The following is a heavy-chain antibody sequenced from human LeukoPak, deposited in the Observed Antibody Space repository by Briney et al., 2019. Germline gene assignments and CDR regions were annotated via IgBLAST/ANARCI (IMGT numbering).Heavy chain of an antibody. D-gene: IGHD3-22*01. Sequence: ESSVKVSCKASGYTFTSYGISWLRQAPGQGLEWMGWISAYNGNTNYAQKLQGRVTMTTDTSTSTAYMELRSLRSDDTAVYYCARASSRSGYGYWGQGTLVTVSS. CDR1: GYTFTSYG. CDR3: ARASSRSGYGY. V-gene: IGHV1-18*01. J-gene: IGHJ4*02. CDR2: ISAYNGNT.